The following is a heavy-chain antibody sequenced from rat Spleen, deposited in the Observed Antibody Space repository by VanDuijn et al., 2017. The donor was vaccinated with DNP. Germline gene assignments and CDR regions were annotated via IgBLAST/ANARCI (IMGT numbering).Heavy chain of an antibody. CDR1: GFSLTSYN. Sequence: QVQLKESGPGLVQPSQTLSLTCTVAGFSLTSYNVHWVRQPPGKGLEWMGVIWNTGGTRYNSALKSRLSISKDTSKSQVFLKMNSLQTEDTATYYCARDQQLHVMDAWGQGASVTVSS. CDR2: IWNTGGT. V-gene: IGHV2-41*01. D-gene: IGHD1-2*01. J-gene: IGHJ4*01. CDR3: ARDQQLHVMDA.